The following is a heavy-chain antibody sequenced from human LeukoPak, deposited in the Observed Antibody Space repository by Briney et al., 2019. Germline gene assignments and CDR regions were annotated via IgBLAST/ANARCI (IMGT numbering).Heavy chain of an antibody. Sequence: SVKVSCKASGYTFTYRYLHWVRQAPGQALEWMGWITPFNGNTNYAQKFQDRVTITRDRSMSSAYMELSSLRSEDTAMYCCAATGATGAFDIWGQGTMVTVSS. CDR3: AATGATGAFDI. J-gene: IGHJ3*02. V-gene: IGHV1-45*02. CDR1: GYTFTYRY. D-gene: IGHD1-26*01. CDR2: ITPFNGNT.